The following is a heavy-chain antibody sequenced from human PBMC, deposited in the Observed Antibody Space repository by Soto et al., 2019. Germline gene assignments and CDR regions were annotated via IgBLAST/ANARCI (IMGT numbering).Heavy chain of an antibody. J-gene: IGHJ5*02. Sequence: PSETLSLTCAVSGYSISSGCYWGWIRQPPGKGLEWIGSIYHSGSTYYNPSLKSRVTISVDTSKNQFSLKLSSVTAADTAVYYCARVDFDLQDDNWFDPWGQGTLVTVS. CDR2: IYHSGST. CDR1: GYSISSGCY. D-gene: IGHD3-9*01. V-gene: IGHV4-38-2*01. CDR3: ARVDFDLQDDNWFDP.